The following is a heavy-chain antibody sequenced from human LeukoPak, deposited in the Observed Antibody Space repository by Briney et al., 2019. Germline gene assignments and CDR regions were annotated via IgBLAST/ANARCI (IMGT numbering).Heavy chain of an antibody. CDR1: GFIFNNYG. CDR3: AGTESYSNYAPLDY. Sequence: PGGSLRLSCAASGFIFNNYGIYWVRQAPGKGLEWVAFMRYDGSYKYYADSLKGRFTISRDNSKNTLSLQMSSLRPEDTAVYYCAGTESYSNYAPLDYWGQGTLVTVSS. V-gene: IGHV3-30*02. D-gene: IGHD4-11*01. CDR2: MRYDGSYK. J-gene: IGHJ4*02.